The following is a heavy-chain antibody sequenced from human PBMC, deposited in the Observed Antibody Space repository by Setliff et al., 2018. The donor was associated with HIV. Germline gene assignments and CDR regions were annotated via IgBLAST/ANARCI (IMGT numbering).Heavy chain of an antibody. Sequence: GGSLRLSCAASGFTFSTYAMTWVRQAPGKGLEWVSSISSSGGSTYYADSVKGRFTISRDNSKNKVYLQMNNLRAEDTAVYYCATDSSGYYLGGFDYWGQGTLVTVSS. CDR3: ATDSSGYYLGGFDY. CDR1: GFTFSTYA. J-gene: IGHJ4*02. V-gene: IGHV3-23*01. CDR2: ISSSGGST. D-gene: IGHD3-22*01.